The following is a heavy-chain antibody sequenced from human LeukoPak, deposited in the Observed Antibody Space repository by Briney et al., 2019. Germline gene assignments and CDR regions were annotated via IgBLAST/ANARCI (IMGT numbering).Heavy chain of an antibody. CDR1: GDSFTTYY. CDR2: INHSGTT. D-gene: IGHD3-3*02. Sequence: PSETLSLTCAFSGDSFTTYYWSWVRQPPGKGLEWVGEINHSGTTNYSPSLNRRVTMSLDPANNLISLRLCSVTAPDTAVYYCARGRSIFDYYIYVWGTETSVTVS. J-gene: IGHJ6*03. V-gene: IGHV4-34*01. CDR3: ARGRSIFDYYIYV.